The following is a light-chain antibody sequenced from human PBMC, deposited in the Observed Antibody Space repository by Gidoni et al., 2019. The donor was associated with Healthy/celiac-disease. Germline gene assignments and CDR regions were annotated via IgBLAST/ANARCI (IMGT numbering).Light chain of an antibody. J-gene: IGKJ2*01. V-gene: IGKV1-33*01. CDR2: DAS. CDR3: QQYDNLPLYT. CDR1: QDISNY. Sequence: DIPMTQSPSSLSASVGDRVTITCQASQDISNYLNWYQQKPGKAPKLLIYDASNLETGVPSRFSGSGSGTDFTFTISSLQPEDSATYYCQQYDNLPLYTFGQGTKLEIK.